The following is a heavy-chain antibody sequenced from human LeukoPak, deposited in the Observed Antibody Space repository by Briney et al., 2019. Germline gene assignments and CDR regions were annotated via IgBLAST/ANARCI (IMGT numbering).Heavy chain of an antibody. Sequence: GGSLRLSCAASGFTVSSNCMSWVRQAPGKGLEWVSVIYTGDSSYYADSVKGRFTISRDNSKNTLYLQLNSLRAEDTAVYYCARGMTTVTSPFDLWGQGTLVTVSS. J-gene: IGHJ4*02. CDR1: GFTVSSNC. CDR2: IYTGDSS. D-gene: IGHD4-17*01. CDR3: ARGMTTVTSPFDL. V-gene: IGHV3-66*01.